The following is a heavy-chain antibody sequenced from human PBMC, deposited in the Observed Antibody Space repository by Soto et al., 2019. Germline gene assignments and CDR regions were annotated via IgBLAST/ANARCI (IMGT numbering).Heavy chain of an antibody. D-gene: IGHD3-9*01. CDR2: IIPIFGTA. V-gene: IGHV1-69*13. CDR1: GATFSSYA. J-gene: IGHJ6*04. Sequence: SVKVSCKASGATFSSYAISWVRQAPGQGLEWMGGIIPIFGTANYAQKFQGRVTITADESTSTAYMELSSLRSEDTAVYYCARGGASGEVRYPGFRYYYFGMDVWGEGTTVTVSS. CDR3: ARGGASGEVRYPGFRYYYFGMDV.